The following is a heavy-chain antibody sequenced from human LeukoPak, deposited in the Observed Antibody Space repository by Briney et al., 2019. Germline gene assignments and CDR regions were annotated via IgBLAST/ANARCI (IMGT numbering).Heavy chain of an antibody. CDR2: IYSGGST. CDR1: GFTVSSNY. D-gene: IGHD2-15*01. V-gene: IGHV3-53*01. J-gene: IGHJ3*02. Sequence: PGGSLRLSCAASGFTVSSNYMSWVRQAPGKGLEWFPVIYSGGSTYYADSVKGRFTISRDNSKNTLYLQMNSLRAEDTAVYYCARRCSGGSCYSVGAFDIWGQGTMVTVSS. CDR3: ARRCSGGSCYSVGAFDI.